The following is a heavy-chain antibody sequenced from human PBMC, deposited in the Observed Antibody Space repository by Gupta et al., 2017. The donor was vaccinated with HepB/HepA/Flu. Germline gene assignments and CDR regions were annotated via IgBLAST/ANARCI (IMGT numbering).Heavy chain of an antibody. CDR3: ATEGYSEVGYFEI. CDR1: GFTFSAYS. CDR2: ITPSSGAI. V-gene: IGHV3-48*02. Sequence: EVQLVESGGGLVQPGGSLRLSCAASGFTFSAYSLNWVRQAPGKGLEWVSYITPSSGAIFYADSVKGRFAISRDNAKNSLFLQMNSLRDEDTAVYYCATEGYSEVGYFEIWGRGTLVTVSS. D-gene: IGHD2-15*01. J-gene: IGHJ2*01.